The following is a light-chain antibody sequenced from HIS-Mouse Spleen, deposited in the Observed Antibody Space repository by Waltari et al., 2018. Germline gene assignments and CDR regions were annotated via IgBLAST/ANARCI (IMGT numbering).Light chain of an antibody. CDR1: ALPKKY. V-gene: IGLV3-10*01. CDR3: YSTDSSGNHRV. Sequence: SYELTQPPSVSVSPGQTARITCSGDALPKKYAYWYQQKSGPAPVLVIYEDRKRPAGIPERFSGSSAGTTGTLTISGAQVEDEADYYCYSTDSSGNHRVFGGGTKLTVL. CDR2: EDR. J-gene: IGLJ2*01.